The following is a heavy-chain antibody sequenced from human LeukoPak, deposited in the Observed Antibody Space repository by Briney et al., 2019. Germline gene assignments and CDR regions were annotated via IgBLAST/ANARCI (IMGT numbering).Heavy chain of an antibody. V-gene: IGHV5-51*01. Sequence: GESLKISCKGSGYSFTSYWIGWVRQMPGKDLEWLGIIHPGDSNSRYSPSFQGQVTISADMSISTVYLPWSSLKASDTAMYYCARQTPGHYGMDVWGQGTTVTVSS. CDR1: GYSFTSYW. J-gene: IGHJ6*02. CDR3: ARQTPGHYGMDV. CDR2: IHPGDSNS.